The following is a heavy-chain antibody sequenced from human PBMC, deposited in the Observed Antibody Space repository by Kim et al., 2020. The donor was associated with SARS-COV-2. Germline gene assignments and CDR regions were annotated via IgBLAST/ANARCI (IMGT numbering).Heavy chain of an antibody. J-gene: IGHJ4*02. Sequence: DPGKGRFTISRDNSKNTLYLQMNSMRAEDTGVYYCARACGYSSGWYLYDWGQGTLVTVSS. V-gene: IGHV3-30*07. D-gene: IGHD6-19*01. CDR3: ARACGYSSGWYLYD.